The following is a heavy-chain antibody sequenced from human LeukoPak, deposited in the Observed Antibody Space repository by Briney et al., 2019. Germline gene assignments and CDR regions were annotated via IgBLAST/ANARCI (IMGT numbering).Heavy chain of an antibody. CDR2: ISPNSDNI. Sequence: GGSLRLSCAATGFPFSDRYMSWIRQAPGKGMEWVAYISPNSDNIHYADSVKGRFTISRDNTKNSLFLQLTSLRADDTAVYYCARDVPYYYDSSGYLDYWGQGTLVTVSS. D-gene: IGHD3-22*01. CDR1: GFPFSDRY. J-gene: IGHJ4*02. CDR3: ARDVPYYYDSSGYLDY. V-gene: IGHV3-11*04.